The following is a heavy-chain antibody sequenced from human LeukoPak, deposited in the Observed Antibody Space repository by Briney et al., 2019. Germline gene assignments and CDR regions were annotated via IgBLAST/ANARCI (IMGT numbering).Heavy chain of an antibody. D-gene: IGHD6-19*01. V-gene: IGHV4-39*07. Sequence: SETLSLTCTVSGGSVSDYRSYWPWIRQPPGKGLEWVGSVYHNGDTYYNLALKSRVTISVDTSKNQFSLKLSLVTAADTAVYYCARVYSSGWYYFDYWGQGTLVTVSS. J-gene: IGHJ4*02. CDR1: GGSVSDYRSY. CDR3: ARVYSSGWYYFDY. CDR2: VYHNGDT.